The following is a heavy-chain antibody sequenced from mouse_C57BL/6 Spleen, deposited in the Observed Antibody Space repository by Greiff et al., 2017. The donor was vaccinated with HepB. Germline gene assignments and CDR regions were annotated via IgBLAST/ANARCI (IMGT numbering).Heavy chain of an antibody. J-gene: IGHJ4*01. CDR2: ISSGGDYI. CDR3: TRPLYDYDEAMDY. Sequence: EVKLEESGEGLVKPGGSLKLSCAASGFTFSSYAMSWVRQTPEKRLEWVAYISSGGDYIYYADTVKGRFTISRDNARNTLYLQMSSLKSEDTAMYYCTRPLYDYDEAMDYWGQGTSVTVSS. CDR1: GFTFSSYA. V-gene: IGHV5S21*01. D-gene: IGHD2-4*01.